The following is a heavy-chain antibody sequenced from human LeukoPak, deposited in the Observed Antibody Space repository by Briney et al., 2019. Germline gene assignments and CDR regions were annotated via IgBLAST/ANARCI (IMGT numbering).Heavy chain of an antibody. CDR2: IWYDGTNK. J-gene: IGHJ6*02. Sequence: GGSLRLSCAASGFTFSNYGMRWVRQAPGKGLEWVAVIWYDGTNKYYADSVKGRFTISRDNSKNTLYLQMNSLRAEDTAVYYCARDPGIAVAGIYYYYGTDVWGQGTTVTVSS. CDR3: ARDPGIAVAGIYYYYGTDV. D-gene: IGHD6-19*01. V-gene: IGHV3-33*01. CDR1: GFTFSNYG.